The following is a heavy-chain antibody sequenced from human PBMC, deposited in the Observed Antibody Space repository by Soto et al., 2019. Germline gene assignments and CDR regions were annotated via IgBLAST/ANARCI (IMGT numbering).Heavy chain of an antibody. CDR3: AREGAYGEWYYDL. CDR1: GFTFSTYG. V-gene: IGHV3-30*03. Sequence: PGGSLRLSCAASGFTFSTYGMQWVRQAPGKGLGWVAVVSNDGNAQVYGDPVRGRFTISRDNSKNTVFLQMNSLRTDDTAVYYCAREGAYGEWYYDLWGRGTLVTVSS. CDR2: VSNDGNAQ. D-gene: IGHD5-12*01. J-gene: IGHJ2*01.